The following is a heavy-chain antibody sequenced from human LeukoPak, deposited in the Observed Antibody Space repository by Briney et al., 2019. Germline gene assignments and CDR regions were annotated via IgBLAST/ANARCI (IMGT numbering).Heavy chain of an antibody. CDR1: GYTFTSYG. V-gene: IGHV1-46*01. D-gene: IGHD2-2*01. J-gene: IGHJ4*02. CDR2: INPSGGST. Sequence: GASVKVSCKASGYTFTSYGISWVRQAPGQGLEWMGIINPSGGSTSYAQKFQGRVTMTRDMSTSTVYMELNSLRAEDTAVYYCAKAHSGYCSSTSCFPRDYFDYWGQGTLVTVSS. CDR3: AKAHSGYCSSTSCFPRDYFDY.